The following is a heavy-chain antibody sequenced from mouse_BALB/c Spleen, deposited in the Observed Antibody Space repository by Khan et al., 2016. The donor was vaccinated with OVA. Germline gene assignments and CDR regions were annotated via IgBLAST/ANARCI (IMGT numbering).Heavy chain of an antibody. CDR3: TRSGYGSFAY. J-gene: IGHJ3*01. V-gene: IGHV1S81*02. Sequence: QVQLQQSGAELVKTGASVKLSCKASGYTFSSYYLYWVMQRPGQGLEWIGEINPNNGDSNFNEKFKSKATLTVDKFSYTAYMQLSSLTSEDSAVYYCTRSGYGSFAYWGQGTLVTVSA. CDR1: GYTFSSYY. CDR2: INPNNGDS. D-gene: IGHD2-2*01.